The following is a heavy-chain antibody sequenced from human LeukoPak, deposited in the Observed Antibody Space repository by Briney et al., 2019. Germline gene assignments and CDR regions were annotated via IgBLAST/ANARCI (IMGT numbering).Heavy chain of an antibody. CDR3: AKDPFRARISAPDY. V-gene: IGHV3-23*01. CDR2: ISGSGDTT. D-gene: IGHD6-6*01. Sequence: GGSLRLSCVASGFTFSSYAMSWVRQAPGKGLEWVSAISGSGDTTYYADSVKGRFTISRDNFKNTLYLQMNSLRAEDTAVYYCAKDPFRARISAPDYWGQGTLVTVSS. CDR1: GFTFSSYA. J-gene: IGHJ4*02.